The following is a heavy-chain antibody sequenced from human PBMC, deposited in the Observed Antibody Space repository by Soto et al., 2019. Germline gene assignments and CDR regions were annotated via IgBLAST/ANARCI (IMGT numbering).Heavy chain of an antibody. D-gene: IGHD1-1*01. CDR2: ITGSGDAT. V-gene: IGHV3-23*01. Sequence: SNRLRYATAGGNFKYFGRSWVRQATGQGLEWVSAITGSGDATYHADSVKGRFTISRDNSKNTLYLQMNSLKTEDTAVYYCTTDWGFNWNDPFDYWGQGTLVTVSS. CDR3: TTDWGFNWNDPFDY. J-gene: IGHJ4*02. CDR1: GGNFKYFG.